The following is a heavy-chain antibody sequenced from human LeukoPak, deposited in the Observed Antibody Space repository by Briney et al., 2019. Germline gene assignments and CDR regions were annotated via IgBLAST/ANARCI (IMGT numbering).Heavy chain of an antibody. Sequence: GESLKISFKGSGYRFTSYWIGWVRPMPGKGLEWMGVIYPGDSDTRYSPSFQGQVTISADKSISTAYLQWSSLKASDTAMYYCARPEQQLVMGAFDIWGQGTMVTVSS. CDR1: GYRFTSYW. J-gene: IGHJ3*02. D-gene: IGHD6-13*01. CDR2: IYPGDSDT. CDR3: ARPEQQLVMGAFDI. V-gene: IGHV5-51*01.